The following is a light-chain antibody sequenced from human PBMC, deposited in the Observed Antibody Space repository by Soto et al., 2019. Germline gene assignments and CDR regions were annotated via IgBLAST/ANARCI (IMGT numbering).Light chain of an antibody. CDR3: QSYDSSLSTV. CDR2: GNS. CDR1: SSNIGAGYD. Sequence: QSVLTQPPSVSGAPGQRVTISCTGSSSNIGAGYDVHWYQQLPGTAPKLLIYGNSNRPSGVPDRFSGSKSGTSASLAITGLQAEDEADYYCQSYDSSLSTVFGGWTKLTVL. J-gene: IGLJ3*02. V-gene: IGLV1-40*01.